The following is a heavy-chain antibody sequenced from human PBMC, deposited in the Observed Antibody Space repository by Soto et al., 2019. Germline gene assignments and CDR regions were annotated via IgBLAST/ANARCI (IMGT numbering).Heavy chain of an antibody. CDR1: GFTFSSYG. CDR3: AKDLTFSFDY. V-gene: IGHV3-30*18. D-gene: IGHD3-3*02. Sequence: GGSLRLSCAASGFTFSSYGMHWVRQAPGKGLEWVAVISYDGSDKYYADSVKGRFTVSRDNSKNTLYLQMSSLRPEDTAVYYCAKDLTFSFDYWGQGTLVTVSS. CDR2: ISYDGSDK. J-gene: IGHJ4*02.